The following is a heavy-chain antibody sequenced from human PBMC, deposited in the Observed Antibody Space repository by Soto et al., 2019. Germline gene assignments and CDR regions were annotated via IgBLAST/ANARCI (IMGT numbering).Heavy chain of an antibody. CDR1: GYTFTSYG. CDR2: ISAYNGNT. J-gene: IGHJ6*02. D-gene: IGHD3-22*01. Sequence: ASVKVSCKASGYTFTSYGISWVRQAPGQGLEWMGWISAYNGNTNYAQKLQGRVTMTTDTSTSTAYMELRSLRSDDTAVYYCARDLIAGDSSGYGSHYYYYGMDVWGQGTTVTVSS. V-gene: IGHV1-18*01. CDR3: ARDLIAGDSSGYGSHYYYYGMDV.